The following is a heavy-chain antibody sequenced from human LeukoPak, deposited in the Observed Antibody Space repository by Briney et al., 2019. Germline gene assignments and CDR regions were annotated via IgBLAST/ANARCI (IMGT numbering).Heavy chain of an antibody. V-gene: IGHV3-21*01. Sequence: GGSLRLSCAASGFTFSSYSMNWVRQAPGKGVEWVSSISSSSSYIYYADSVKGRFTISRDNAKNSLYLQINSLTAEDTAVYYCAREGPGSGNSYYYYMDVWGKGTTVTISS. CDR2: ISSSSSYI. D-gene: IGHD3-10*01. CDR3: AREGPGSGNSYYYYMDV. CDR1: GFTFSSYS. J-gene: IGHJ6*03.